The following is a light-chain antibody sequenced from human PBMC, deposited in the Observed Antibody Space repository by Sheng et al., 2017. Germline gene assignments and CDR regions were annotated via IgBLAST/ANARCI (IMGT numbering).Light chain of an antibody. J-gene: IGLJ2*01. CDR1: NNDIASHNR. V-gene: IGLV2-18*02. Sequence: QSALTQPPSVSGSPGQSVTISCTGTNNDIASHNRVSWYQQPPGTAPNVIIYEVSNRPSGVPDRFSGSKSGNTASLTISGLQAEDEADYYCASHTMINIVFGGGTKLTVL. CDR2: EVS. CDR3: ASHTMINIV.